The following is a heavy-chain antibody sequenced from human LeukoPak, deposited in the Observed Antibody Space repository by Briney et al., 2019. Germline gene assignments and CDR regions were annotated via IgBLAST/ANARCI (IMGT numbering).Heavy chain of an antibody. CDR2: IKLDGSEK. CDR3: ARDQYDTWSRRGNFDS. Sequence: GGSLRLSCAASGFTFSSDSMSWVRQAPGKGLEWVANIKLDGSEKNYVDSVKGRFTISRDNTKNSLYLQMNSLRVEDTAVFYCARDQYDTWSRRGNFDSWGQGTLVIVSS. CDR1: GFTFSSDS. J-gene: IGHJ4*02. V-gene: IGHV3-7*03. D-gene: IGHD3-3*01.